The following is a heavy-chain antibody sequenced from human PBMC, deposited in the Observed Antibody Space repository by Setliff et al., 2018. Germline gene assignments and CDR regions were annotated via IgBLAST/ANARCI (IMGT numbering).Heavy chain of an antibody. CDR3: VREGVDTRSSTDYRYYMDV. J-gene: IGHJ6*03. CDR2: TIPNFGTT. D-gene: IGHD5-18*01. CDR1: GGTFSSYG. Sequence: ASVKVSCKASGGTFSSYGISWVRQAPGQGLEWLGGTIPNFGTTNYAQEFQGRVTIITDESTNTAFMQLSSLRSEDTAVYYCVREGVDTRSSTDYRYYMDVWGKGTTVTVSS. V-gene: IGHV1-69*05.